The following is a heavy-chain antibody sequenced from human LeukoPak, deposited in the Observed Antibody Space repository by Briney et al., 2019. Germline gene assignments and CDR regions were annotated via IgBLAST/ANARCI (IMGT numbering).Heavy chain of an antibody. CDR3: AKPHFDD. J-gene: IGHJ4*02. CDR1: GFTVSSNY. V-gene: IGHV3-30*02. CDR2: IRYDGSNK. Sequence: GGSLRLSCAASGFTVSSNYMSWVRQAPGKGLEWVAFIRYDGSNKYYADSVMGRFTISRDNSKNTLYLQMNSLRAGDTAVYYCAKPHFDDWGQGTLVTVSS.